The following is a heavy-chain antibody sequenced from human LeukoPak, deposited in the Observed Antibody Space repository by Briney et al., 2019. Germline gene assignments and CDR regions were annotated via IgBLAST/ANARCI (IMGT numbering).Heavy chain of an antibody. J-gene: IGHJ4*02. CDR2: IYYSGST. D-gene: IGHD3-22*01. Sequence: WVRQAPGKGLEWIGSIYYSGSTYYNPSLKSRVTISVDTSKNQFSLKLSSVTAADTAVYYCARVPHSSGYRVDYWGQGTLVTVSS. CDR3: ARVPHSSGYRVDY. V-gene: IGHV4-39*07.